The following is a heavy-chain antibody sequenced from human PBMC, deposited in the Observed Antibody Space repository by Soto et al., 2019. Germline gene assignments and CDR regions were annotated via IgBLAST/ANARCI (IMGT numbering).Heavy chain of an antibody. CDR2: FYDSETS. CDR1: GVSISSGAYF. V-gene: IGHV4-31*03. J-gene: IGHJ3*01. D-gene: IGHD2-8*01. Sequence: QVQLQESGPGLVKPSQTLSLTCTVSGVSISSGAYFWTWIRQVPGKGLEWIGYFYDSETSLYNPSLQSRVTISVDTYENHVSLKLTSVTAADTAVYYCARGTPPYTVVMSGVFDLWGQGTMLIVS. CDR3: ARGTPPYTVVMSGVFDL.